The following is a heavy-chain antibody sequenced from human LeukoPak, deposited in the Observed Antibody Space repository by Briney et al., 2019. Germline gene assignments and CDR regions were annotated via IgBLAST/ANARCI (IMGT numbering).Heavy chain of an antibody. CDR3: AKGSSSGWSGDYFDY. CDR2: ISGSGGST. CDR1: GSTFSSYA. J-gene: IGHJ4*02. V-gene: IGHV3-23*01. Sequence: GGSLRLSCAASGSTFSSYAMSWVRQAPGKGLEWVSTISGSGGSTYYADSVKGRFTISRDNSKNTLSLQMSSLRVEDTAVYYCAKGSSSGWSGDYFDYWGQGTLVTVSS. D-gene: IGHD6-19*01.